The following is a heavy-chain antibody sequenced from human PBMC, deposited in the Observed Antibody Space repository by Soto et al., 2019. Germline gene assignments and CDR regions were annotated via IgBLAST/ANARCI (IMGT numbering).Heavy chain of an antibody. D-gene: IGHD1-26*01. CDR3: ARRGLQIVGATDAFDI. CDR2: IYYSGST. Sequence: SETLSLTCTVSGGSISSGDYYWSWIRQPPGEGLEWIGYIYYSGSTYYNPSLKSRVTISVDTSKNQFSLKLSSVTAADTAVYYCARRGLQIVGATDAFDIWGQGTMVTVSS. J-gene: IGHJ3*02. CDR1: GGSISSGDYY. V-gene: IGHV4-30-4*01.